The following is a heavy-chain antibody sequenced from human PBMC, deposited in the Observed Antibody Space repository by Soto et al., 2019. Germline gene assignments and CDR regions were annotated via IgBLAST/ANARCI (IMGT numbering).Heavy chain of an antibody. J-gene: IGHJ6*03. CDR3: ARVPRYYYYYYMDV. Sequence: SETLSLTCAVYGGSFSGYYWSWIRQPPGKGLEWIGEINHSGSTNYNPSLKSRVTISVDTSKNQFSLKLSSVTAADTAVYYCARVPRYYYYYYMDVWGKGTTVTVSS. CDR1: GGSFSGYY. V-gene: IGHV4-34*01. CDR2: INHSGST.